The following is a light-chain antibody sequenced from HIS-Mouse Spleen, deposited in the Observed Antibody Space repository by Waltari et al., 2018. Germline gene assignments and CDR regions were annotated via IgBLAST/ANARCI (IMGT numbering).Light chain of an antibody. CDR2: KAS. J-gene: IGLJ2*01. CDR3: QSADSSGTYVV. Sequence: SYELTQPPPVSVSPGQTARITCSGDALPKQYAYWYQQKPGQAPVLVIDKASERPSGIPDRFSGSGSGTTVTLTISGVQAEDEADYYCQSADSSGTYVVFGGGTKLTVL. V-gene: IGLV3-25*03. CDR1: ALPKQY.